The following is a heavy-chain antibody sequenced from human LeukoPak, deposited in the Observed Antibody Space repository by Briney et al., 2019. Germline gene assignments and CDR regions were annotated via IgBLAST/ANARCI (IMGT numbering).Heavy chain of an antibody. CDR2: IYRGGSI. V-gene: IGHV3-53*01. CDR3: ARDLDYGDIPCYFDY. Sequence: GGSLRLSCAASGFTVSSNYMSWVRNAPGRGLEWVSVIYRGGSIHYADSVKGRFTISRDNSKNTLYLQMNSLRAEDTAVYYCARDLDYGDIPCYFDYWGQGTLVTVSS. J-gene: IGHJ4*02. CDR1: GFTVSSNY. D-gene: IGHD4-17*01.